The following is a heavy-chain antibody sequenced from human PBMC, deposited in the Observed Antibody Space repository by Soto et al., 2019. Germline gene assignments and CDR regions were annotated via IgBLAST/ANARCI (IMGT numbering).Heavy chain of an antibody. Sequence: QVQLQQWGAGLLKPSETLSLTCAVYGGSFSDYYWSWIRQPPGKGLEWIGEINHSGSTNFNPSPKTRVTTSVDTSKNQFSLDLTTVTAADTAVYYCARAGFGSGWYDYWGQGTLVTVSS. V-gene: IGHV4-34*01. CDR3: ARAGFGSGWYDY. J-gene: IGHJ4*02. CDR2: INHSGST. D-gene: IGHD6-19*01. CDR1: GGSFSDYY.